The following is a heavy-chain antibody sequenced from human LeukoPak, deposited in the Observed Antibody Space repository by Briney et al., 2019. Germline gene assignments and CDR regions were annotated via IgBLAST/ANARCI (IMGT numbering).Heavy chain of an antibody. V-gene: IGHV3-21*01. J-gene: IGHJ4*02. D-gene: IGHD3-16*01. Sequence: GGSLRLSCTASGFTFSDYTLNWVRQAPGKGLEWVSSMTGRKSYIFYADSVKGRFTISRDNADNSVSLQMNSLRAEDTAIYFCARRGSLARAFFDYWGQGTLVIVSS. CDR2: MTGRKSYI. CDR3: ARRGSLARAFFDY. CDR1: GFTFSDYT.